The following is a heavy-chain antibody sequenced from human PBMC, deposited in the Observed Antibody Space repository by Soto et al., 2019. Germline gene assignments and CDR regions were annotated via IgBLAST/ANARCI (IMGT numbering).Heavy chain of an antibody. D-gene: IGHD3-22*01. Sequence: EASVKVSCKSSGYTFTSYDINCVRQATGQGLEWMGWMNPNSGNTAYAQKFQGRVTMTRNTSISTAYMDLSSLSSEDTAVYYCARASSGYYSYFDYWGQGTLVTVSS. CDR1: GYTFTSYD. CDR2: MNPNSGNT. CDR3: ARASSGYYSYFDY. J-gene: IGHJ4*02. V-gene: IGHV1-8*01.